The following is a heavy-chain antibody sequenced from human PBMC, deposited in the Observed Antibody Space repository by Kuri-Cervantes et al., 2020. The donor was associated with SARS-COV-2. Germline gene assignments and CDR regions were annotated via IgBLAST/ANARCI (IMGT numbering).Heavy chain of an antibody. J-gene: IGHJ6*02. CDR3: ARDPPAAIRYYYYYYGMDV. Sequence: ASVKVSCKASGYTFTSYYMHWVRQAPGQGLEWMGIINPSGGSTSYAQKFQGRVTMTRDTSISTAYMELSRLRSDDTAVYYCARDPPAAIRYYYYYYGMDVWGQGTTVTVSS. V-gene: IGHV1-46*01. D-gene: IGHD2-2*02. CDR2: INPSGGST. CDR1: GYTFTSYY.